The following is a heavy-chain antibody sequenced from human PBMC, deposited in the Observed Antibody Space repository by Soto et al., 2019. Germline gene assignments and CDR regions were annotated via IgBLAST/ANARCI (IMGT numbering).Heavy chain of an antibody. CDR2: IYHSGTT. CDR1: GDSISSNRW. Sequence: QVQLQESGPGLVRASGTLSLTCAVSGDSISSNRWWSWVRQPPGKGLEWIGEIYHSGTTNYNPSLTSRVTISVDKSKNQFALNLNSVTAADTAVYYCATVGSYCSTPVCLYWYLDLWGRGTLVSVSS. CDR3: ATVGSYCSTPVCLYWYLDL. V-gene: IGHV4-4*02. J-gene: IGHJ2*01. D-gene: IGHD2-2*01.